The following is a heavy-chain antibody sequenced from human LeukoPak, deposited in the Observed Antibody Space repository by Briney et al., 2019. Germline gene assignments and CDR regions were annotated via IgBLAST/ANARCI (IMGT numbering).Heavy chain of an antibody. J-gene: IGHJ4*02. CDR3: AKDPANTHYYDSSSYCY. CDR2: ISGSGGST. CDR1: GFTFSSYA. V-gene: IGHV3-23*01. D-gene: IGHD3-22*01. Sequence: GGSLRLSCAASGFTFSSYAMSWVRQAPGKGLEWVSAISGSGGSTYYADSVKGRFTISRDNSKNTLYLQMNSLRAEDTAVYYCAKDPANTHYYDSSSYCYWGQGTLVTVSS.